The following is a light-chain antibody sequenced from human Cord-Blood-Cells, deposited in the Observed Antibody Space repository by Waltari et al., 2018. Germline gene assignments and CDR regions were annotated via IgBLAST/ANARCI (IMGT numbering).Light chain of an antibody. V-gene: IGKV3-15*01. Sequence: EIVMTQSPATLSVSPGERATLPCRASQSVSSNLAWHQQKPGQAPRLLIYGASTRATGIPARFSGSGSGTEFTLTISSLQSEDFAVYYCQQYNNWPGTFGPGTKVDIK. CDR1: QSVSSN. CDR2: GAS. CDR3: QQYNNWPGT. J-gene: IGKJ3*01.